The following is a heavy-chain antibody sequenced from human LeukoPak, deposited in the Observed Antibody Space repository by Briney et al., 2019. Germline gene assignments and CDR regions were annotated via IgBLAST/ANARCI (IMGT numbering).Heavy chain of an antibody. D-gene: IGHD3-9*01. J-gene: IGHJ4*02. Sequence: GGSLRLSCAASGFTFSAYWMTWVRQVPGKGLEWVSSIDYDSSHIYYAASVRGRFTISRDNARNSVYLQMNSLRVEDTAVYYCARDPLRYLRVGHYDYWGQGTLVAVSS. CDR1: GFTFSAYW. CDR2: IDYDSSHI. V-gene: IGHV3-21*01. CDR3: ARDPLRYLRVGHYDY.